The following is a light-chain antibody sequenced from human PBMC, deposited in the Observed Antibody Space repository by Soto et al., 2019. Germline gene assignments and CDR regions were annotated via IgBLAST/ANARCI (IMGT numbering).Light chain of an antibody. CDR2: EVS. J-gene: IGLJ1*01. CDR3: LSYADTAYV. Sequence: QSALTQPPSASGSPGQSVTISCAGTSSDVGGYNYVSWYQQYPGKVTKLMIYEVSERPSGVPDRFSGSKSGNTAFLTVSGLQAEDEADYYCLSYADTAYVFGTGTKFTVL. CDR1: SSDVGGYNY. V-gene: IGLV2-8*01.